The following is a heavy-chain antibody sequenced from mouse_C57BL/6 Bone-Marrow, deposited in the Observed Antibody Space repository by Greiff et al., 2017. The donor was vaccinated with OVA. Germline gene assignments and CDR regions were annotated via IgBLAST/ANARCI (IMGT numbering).Heavy chain of an antibody. Sequence: VQLQQSGAELVRPGTSVKLSCKASGYTFTSYWMHWVKQRPGQGLEWIGVIDPSDSYTNYNQKFKGKATLTVDTSSSTAYMQLSSLTSEDSAVYYCARRGYYGWGQGTSVTVSS. CDR2: IDPSDSYT. V-gene: IGHV1-59*01. J-gene: IGHJ4*01. CDR3: ARRGYYG. D-gene: IGHD2-1*01. CDR1: GYTFTSYW.